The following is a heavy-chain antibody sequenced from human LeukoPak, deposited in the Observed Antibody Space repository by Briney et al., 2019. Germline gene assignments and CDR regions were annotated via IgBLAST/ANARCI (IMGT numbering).Heavy chain of an antibody. D-gene: IGHD1-26*01. V-gene: IGHV4-59*12. CDR2: IYYSGST. Sequence: PSETLSLTCTVSGGSISSYYWSRIRQPPGKGLEWIGYIYYSGSTNYNPSLKSRVTISVDTSKNQFSLKLSSVTAADTAVYHCAGGRGGSYSDAFDIWGQGTMVTVSS. J-gene: IGHJ3*02. CDR3: AGGRGGSYSDAFDI. CDR1: GGSISSYY.